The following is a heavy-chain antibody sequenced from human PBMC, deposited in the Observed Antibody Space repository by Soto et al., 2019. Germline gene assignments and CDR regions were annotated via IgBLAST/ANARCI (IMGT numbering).Heavy chain of an antibody. CDR3: ARDDDYVWGSYRH. V-gene: IGHV6-1*01. Sequence: SQTLSRACAISGDSVSSNSAAWNWIRQSPSRGPEWLGRTYYRSKWYNDYAVSVKSRITINPDTSKNQFSLQLNSVTPEDTAVYYCARDDDYVWGSYRHWGQGTLVTVSS. CDR1: GDSVSSNSAA. D-gene: IGHD3-16*02. CDR2: TYYRSKWYN. J-gene: IGHJ4*02.